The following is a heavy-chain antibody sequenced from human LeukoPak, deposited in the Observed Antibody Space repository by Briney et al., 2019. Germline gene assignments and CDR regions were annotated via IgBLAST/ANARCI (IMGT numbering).Heavy chain of an antibody. D-gene: IGHD3-9*01. V-gene: IGHV3-53*01. CDR2: IYSGGNT. CDR3: AREFDYGTLPGPY. CDR1: GLNVKNNY. Sequence: PGGALRLSCATSGLNVKNNYMFWVRQSPVKGLEWVSIIYSGGNTFYADSVKGRFTISRDNSKNTLYLQMTSLKAEDTGVYYCAREFDYGTLPGPYWGPGTLVIVSS. J-gene: IGHJ4*02.